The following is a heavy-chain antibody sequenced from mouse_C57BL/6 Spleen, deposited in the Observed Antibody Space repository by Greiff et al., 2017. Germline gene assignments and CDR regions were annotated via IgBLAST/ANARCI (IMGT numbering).Heavy chain of an antibody. Sequence: EVQLQQSGPELVKPGASVKIPCKASGYTFTDYNMDWVKQSHGKSLEWIGDINPNNGGTIYNQKFKGKATLTVDKSASTAYMELRSLTSEDTAVYYCARRGNYGSGYAMDYWGQGTSVTVSS. D-gene: IGHD2-1*01. CDR3: ARRGNYGSGYAMDY. V-gene: IGHV1-18*01. CDR2: INPNNGGT. J-gene: IGHJ4*01. CDR1: GYTFTDYN.